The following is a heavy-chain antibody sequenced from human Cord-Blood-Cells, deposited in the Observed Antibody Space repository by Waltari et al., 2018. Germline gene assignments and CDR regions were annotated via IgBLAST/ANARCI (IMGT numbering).Heavy chain of an antibody. D-gene: IGHD3-3*01. CDR2: ISYDGSNK. CDR3: AKVSKYYDFWSGYYSGSMDV. J-gene: IGHJ6*02. CDR1: GFTFSSYG. Sequence: QVQLVESGGGVVQPGRSLRLSCAASGFTFSSYGMHWVRQAPGKGLEWVAVISYDGSNKYYADSVKGRFTISRDNSKNTLYLQMNSLIAEDTAVYYCAKVSKYYDFWSGYYSGSMDVWGQGTTVTVSS. V-gene: IGHV3-30*18.